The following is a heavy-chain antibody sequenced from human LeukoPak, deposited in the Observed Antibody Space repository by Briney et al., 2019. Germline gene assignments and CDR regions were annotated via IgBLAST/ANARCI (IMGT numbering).Heavy chain of an antibody. V-gene: IGHV3-30*02. D-gene: IGHD3-10*01. CDR2: ISYGGSNK. J-gene: IGHJ4*02. Sequence: GGSLRLSCAASGFTFSSYGMHWVRQAPGKGLEWVAFISYGGSNKYYADSVKGRFTISRDNSKNTQYLQMNSLRAEDTDVDYCPKEGVLLWFGDQDPFFDYWGQGTLVTVSS. CDR3: PKEGVLLWFGDQDPFFDY. CDR1: GFTFSSYG.